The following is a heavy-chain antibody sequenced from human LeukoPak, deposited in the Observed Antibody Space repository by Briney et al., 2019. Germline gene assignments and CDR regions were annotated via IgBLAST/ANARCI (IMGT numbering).Heavy chain of an antibody. CDR1: GGTFSSYA. V-gene: IGHV1-69*06. D-gene: IGHD3-10*01. J-gene: IGHJ6*03. CDR2: IIPIFGTA. CDR3: AFYGSGSYHLYYYMDV. Sequence: ASVKVSCKASGGTFSSYAISWVRQAPGQGLEWMGGIIPIFGTANYAQKFQGRVTITADKSTSTAYMELSSLRSEDTAVYYCAFYGSGSYHLYYYMDVWGKGTTVTVSS.